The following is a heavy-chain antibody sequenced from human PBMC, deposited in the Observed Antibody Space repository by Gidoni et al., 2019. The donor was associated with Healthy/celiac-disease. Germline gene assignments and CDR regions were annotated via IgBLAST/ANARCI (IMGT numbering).Heavy chain of an antibody. D-gene: IGHD6-25*01. Sequence: QVQLQESGPGLVKPSQTLSLTCTVSGGSISSGSYYWSWIRQPAGKGLEWIGRIYTSGSTNYNPSLKSRVTISVDTSKNQFSLKLSSVTAADTAVYYCARGRLQWHWFDPWGQGTLVTVSS. V-gene: IGHV4-61*02. CDR1: GGSISSGSYY. CDR3: ARGRLQWHWFDP. CDR2: IYTSGST. J-gene: IGHJ5*02.